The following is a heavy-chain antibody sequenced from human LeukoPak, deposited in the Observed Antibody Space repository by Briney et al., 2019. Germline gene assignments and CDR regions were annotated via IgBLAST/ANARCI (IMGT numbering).Heavy chain of an antibody. CDR2: IYHSGST. CDR1: GGFISSSNW. J-gene: IGHJ5*02. D-gene: IGHD2-21*01. V-gene: IGHV4-4*02. CDR3: ARAPQRSYQHNWFDP. Sequence: PSGPLSLTCAVSGGFISSSNWWSWVRQRPGTGLEWIWEIYHSGSTNYNPSINSRVTISVDTSKIQYSLKLSSVTAADTAVYYCARAPQRSYQHNWFDPWGQGTLVTVSS.